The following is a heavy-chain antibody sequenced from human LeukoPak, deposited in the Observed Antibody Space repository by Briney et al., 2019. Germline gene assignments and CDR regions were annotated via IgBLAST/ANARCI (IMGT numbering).Heavy chain of an antibody. Sequence: SETLSLTCTVSGGSISSSSYYWGWIRQPPGKGLEWIGSIYYSGSTYYNPSLKSRVTISVDTSKNQFPLKLSSVTAADTAVYYCARHGFVGLVDYWGQGTLVTVSS. CDR2: IYYSGST. D-gene: IGHD2-15*01. CDR1: GGSISSSSYY. J-gene: IGHJ4*02. V-gene: IGHV4-39*01. CDR3: ARHGFVGLVDY.